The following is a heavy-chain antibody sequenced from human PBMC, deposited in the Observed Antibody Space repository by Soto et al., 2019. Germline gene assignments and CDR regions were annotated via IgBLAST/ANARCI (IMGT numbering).Heavy chain of an antibody. Sequence: GGSLRLSCAASGFTFSSYWMSWVRQAPGKGLEWVANIKQDGSEKYYVDSVKGRFTISRDNAKNSLYLQMNSLRAEDTAVYYCAKEYDYIWGSLVYWGQGTLVTVSS. D-gene: IGHD3-16*01. CDR2: IKQDGSEK. CDR3: AKEYDYIWGSLVY. CDR1: GFTFSSYW. J-gene: IGHJ4*02. V-gene: IGHV3-7*01.